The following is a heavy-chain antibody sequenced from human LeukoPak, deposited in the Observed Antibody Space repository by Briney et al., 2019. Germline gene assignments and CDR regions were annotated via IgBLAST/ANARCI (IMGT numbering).Heavy chain of an antibody. Sequence: GGSLRLSCAASGFTFSSYAMHWVRQAPGKGLEWVAVISYDGSNKYYADSVKGRFTISRDNSKNTLYLQMNSLRAEDTAVYYCARDWYSSSWYRGNYWGQGTLVTVSS. CDR1: GFTFSSYA. CDR3: ARDWYSSSWYRGNY. V-gene: IGHV3-30-3*01. CDR2: ISYDGSNK. D-gene: IGHD6-13*01. J-gene: IGHJ4*02.